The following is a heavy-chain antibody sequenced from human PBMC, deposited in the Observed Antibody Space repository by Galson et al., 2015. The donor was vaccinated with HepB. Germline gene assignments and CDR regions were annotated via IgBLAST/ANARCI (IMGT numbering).Heavy chain of an antibody. D-gene: IGHD1-26*01. CDR1: GFTFSSYS. Sequence: SLRLSCAASGFTFSSYSMNWVRQAPGKGLEWVSYISSSSSTIYYADSVKGRFTISRDNSKNTLYLQMNSLRAEDTAVYYCAKGGSYSGFDYWGQGTLVTVSS. CDR2: ISSSSSTI. J-gene: IGHJ4*02. CDR3: AKGGSYSGFDY. V-gene: IGHV3-48*01.